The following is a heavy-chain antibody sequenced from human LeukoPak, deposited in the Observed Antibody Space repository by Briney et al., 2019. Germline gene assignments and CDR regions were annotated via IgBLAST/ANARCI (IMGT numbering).Heavy chain of an antibody. Sequence: SETLSLTCTVSGGSISSYYWSWIRQPPGKGLEWIGYIYYSGSTNYNPSLGSRVTISVDTSKSQFSLKLSSVTAADTAVYYCARRTTGSRGDAFDIWGQGTMVTVSS. D-gene: IGHD2/OR15-2a*01. CDR1: GGSISSYY. V-gene: IGHV4-59*08. J-gene: IGHJ3*02. CDR2: IYYSGST. CDR3: ARRTTGSRGDAFDI.